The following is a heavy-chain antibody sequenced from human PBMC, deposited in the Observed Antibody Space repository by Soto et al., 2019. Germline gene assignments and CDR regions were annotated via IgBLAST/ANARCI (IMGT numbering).Heavy chain of an antibody. D-gene: IGHD2-15*01. CDR3: ASVVQHGSRGSCYSDYYSYMYV. J-gene: IGHJ6*03. CDR1: SGSISSSNW. CDR2: IYHSGST. V-gene: IGHV4-4*02. Sequence: QVQLQESGPGLVKPSGTLSLTCAVSSGSISSSNWWSWVRQPPGKGLEWIGEIYHSGSTNYNPSLRPRVITSVKKSESKVPLKLSFVTAADAAVYYWASVVQHGSRGSCYSDYYSYMYVWGKGPTLTVCS.